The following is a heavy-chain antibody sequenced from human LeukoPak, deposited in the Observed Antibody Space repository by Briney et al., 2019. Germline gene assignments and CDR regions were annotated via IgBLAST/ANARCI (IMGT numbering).Heavy chain of an antibody. CDR2: IYYSGST. Sequence: SETLSLTCAVYGGSFSGYYWSWIRQHPGKGLEWIGYIYYSGSTYYNPSLKSRVTISVDTSKNQFSLKLSSVTAADTAVYYCARDLSGYGDSDYWGQGTLVTVSS. J-gene: IGHJ4*02. CDR1: GGSFSGYY. D-gene: IGHD4-17*01. CDR3: ARDLSGYGDSDY. V-gene: IGHV4-31*11.